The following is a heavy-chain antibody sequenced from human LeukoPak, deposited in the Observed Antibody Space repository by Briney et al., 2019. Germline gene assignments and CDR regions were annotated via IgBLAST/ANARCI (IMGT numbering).Heavy chain of an antibody. V-gene: IGHV4-4*02. Sequence: SGTLSLTCAVSGGSISSSNWWSWVRQPPGKGLEWIGEIYHSGSTNYNPSLKSRVTISVDKSKNQFSLKLSSVTAADTAVYYCARVGYCSSTSCYRDFDYWGQGTLVTVSS. D-gene: IGHD2-2*01. J-gene: IGHJ4*02. CDR2: IYHSGST. CDR1: GGSISSSNW. CDR3: ARVGYCSSTSCYRDFDY.